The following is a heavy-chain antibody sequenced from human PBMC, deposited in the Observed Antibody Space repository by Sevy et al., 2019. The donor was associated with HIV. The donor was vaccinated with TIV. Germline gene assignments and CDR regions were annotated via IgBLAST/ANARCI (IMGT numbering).Heavy chain of an antibody. CDR3: TPSGYYDSSGYHYYYYGMDV. J-gene: IGHJ6*02. CDR2: IKSKTDGGTT. D-gene: IGHD3-22*01. V-gene: IGHV3-15*01. CDR1: GFTFSNAW. Sequence: GGSLRLSCVASGFTFSNAWMSWVRQAPGKGLEWVGRIKSKTDGGTTDYAAPVKGRFTISRDDSKNTLYLQMNSLKTEDTAVYYCTPSGYYDSSGYHYYYYGMDVWGQGTTVTVSS.